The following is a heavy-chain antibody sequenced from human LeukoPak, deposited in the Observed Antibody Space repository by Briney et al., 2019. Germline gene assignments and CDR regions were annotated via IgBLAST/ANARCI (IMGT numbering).Heavy chain of an antibody. V-gene: IGHV3-30*02. CDR3: AKDLPYGSGSSLGFDY. CDR1: GFTFSSYG. J-gene: IGHJ4*02. CDR2: IRYDGSNK. D-gene: IGHD3-10*01. Sequence: SGGSLRLSCAASGFTFSSYGMHWVRQAPGKGLEWVAFIRYDGSNKSYADSVKGRLTISRDNSKNTLYLQMNSLRAEDTAVYYCAKDLPYGSGSSLGFDYWGQGTLVTVSS.